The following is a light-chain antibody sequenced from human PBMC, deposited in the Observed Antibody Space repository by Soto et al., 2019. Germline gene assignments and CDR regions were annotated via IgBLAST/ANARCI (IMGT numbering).Light chain of an antibody. V-gene: IGKV1-5*03. J-gene: IGKJ1*01. CDR2: RAS. CDR3: QQYDSYSWT. CDR1: QNINTW. Sequence: QMTQSPSTLSASVGDRVTITCRASQNINTWLAWYQQKPGKGPTLLIYRASRLESGVPSRFSGSASGTELAITISSLQPADAATYYGQQYDSYSWTFGQGTKVDIK.